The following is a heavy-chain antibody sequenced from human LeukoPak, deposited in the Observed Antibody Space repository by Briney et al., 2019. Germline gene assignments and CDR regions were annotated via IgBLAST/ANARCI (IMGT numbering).Heavy chain of an antibody. J-gene: IGHJ4*02. CDR3: ARFPISTIVFDY. Sequence: GGSLRLSCAVSGLTFSSYWMGWVRQAPGKGLEWVANINPDESHKYYVESVKGRFTISRDNAKNSLYLQMNSLRAEDTAVYFCARFPISTIVFDYWGQGTLVTVSS. V-gene: IGHV3-7*01. CDR2: INPDESHK. CDR1: GLTFSSYW. D-gene: IGHD3-22*01.